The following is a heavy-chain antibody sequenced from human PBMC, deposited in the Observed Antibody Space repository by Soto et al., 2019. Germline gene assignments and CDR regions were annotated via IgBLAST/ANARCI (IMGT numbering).Heavy chain of an antibody. D-gene: IGHD3-22*01. Sequence: RLSCVASGFIFSSYAMSWVRQAPGKGLEWVSAISGRGGTTYYADSVKGRFTISRDISKNTLYLQMNSLRAEDTAVYYCAKQNVDQQDTSGYNFDYWGQGHLVTVSS. CDR3: AKQNVDQQDTSGYNFDY. V-gene: IGHV3-23*01. J-gene: IGHJ4*02. CDR1: GFIFSSYA. CDR2: ISGRGGTT.